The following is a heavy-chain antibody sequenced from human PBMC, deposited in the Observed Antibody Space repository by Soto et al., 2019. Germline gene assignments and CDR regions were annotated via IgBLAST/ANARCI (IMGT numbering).Heavy chain of an antibody. V-gene: IGHV3-23*01. D-gene: IGHD3-9*01. CDR1: GFTFSSYA. CDR2: ISGSGDFT. J-gene: IGHJ4*02. CDR3: AKTQHDSLDY. Sequence: PGGSLRLSCAASGFTFSSYAMSWVRQAPGKGLEWVSVISGSGDFTFYADSVKGRFTISRDNSKNTLYLQMNTLRAEDTAVYYCAKTQHDSLDYRGQGTSVIVSS.